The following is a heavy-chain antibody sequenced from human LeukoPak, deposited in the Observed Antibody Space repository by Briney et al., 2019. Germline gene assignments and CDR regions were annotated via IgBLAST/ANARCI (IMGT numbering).Heavy chain of an antibody. J-gene: IGHJ5*02. Sequence: ASGRVCCKSSGYTFTSYGIIVVRQAPGQGLQWMGWISTGNGDTNFAQKLQGRVTMTTDTSASTVYMELRSLRADDTAVYYCASDYFCSGLTCDDCFDPWGQGTLLTVSS. D-gene: IGHD3-3*01. CDR1: GYTFTSYG. CDR3: ASDYFCSGLTCDDCFDP. CDR2: ISTGNGDT. V-gene: IGHV1-18*01.